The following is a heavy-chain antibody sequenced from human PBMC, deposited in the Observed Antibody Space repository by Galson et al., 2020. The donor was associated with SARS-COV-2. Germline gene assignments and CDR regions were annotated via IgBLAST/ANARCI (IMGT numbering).Heavy chain of an antibody. J-gene: IGHJ6*02. V-gene: IGHV1-69*13. Sequence: SVKVSCKAFGGIFRNYVISWVRQAPGQGLEWMGGIIPIFGAANYAQKFHGRLTITADESTSTVYMDLRSLRSEDTALYYCARDSPPYNDSQLCMDVWGQGTTLTVSS. CDR1: GGIFRNYV. D-gene: IGHD3-16*01. CDR2: IIPIFGAA. CDR3: ARDSPPYNDSQLCMDV.